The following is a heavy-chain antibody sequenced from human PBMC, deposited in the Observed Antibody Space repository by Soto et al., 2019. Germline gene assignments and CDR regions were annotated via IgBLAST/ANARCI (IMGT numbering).Heavy chain of an antibody. Sequence: GGSLRLSCTASGFTFSSYAMSWVRQAPGKGLEWVSAISGSGGSTYYADSVKGRFTISRDNSKNTLYLQMNSLRAEDTAVYYCAKGLIRAAAEAFYFDYWGQGTLVTVSS. J-gene: IGHJ4*02. CDR1: GFTFSSYA. D-gene: IGHD6-13*01. CDR2: ISGSGGST. V-gene: IGHV3-23*01. CDR3: AKGLIRAAAEAFYFDY.